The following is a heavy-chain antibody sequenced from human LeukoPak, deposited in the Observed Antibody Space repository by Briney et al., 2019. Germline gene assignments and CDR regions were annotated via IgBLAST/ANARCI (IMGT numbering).Heavy chain of an antibody. CDR1: GGTLSSYA. CDR3: AREVVVVGFDP. D-gene: IGHD2-15*01. CDR2: IIPIFGTA. Sequence: SVTVSCKASGGTLSSYAISWVRQAPGQGLEWMGGIIPIFGTANHAQKFQGRVMINADASTSTAYMELSSLRSEDTAVYYCAREVVVVGFDPWGQGTLVTVSS. J-gene: IGHJ5*02. V-gene: IGHV1-69*13.